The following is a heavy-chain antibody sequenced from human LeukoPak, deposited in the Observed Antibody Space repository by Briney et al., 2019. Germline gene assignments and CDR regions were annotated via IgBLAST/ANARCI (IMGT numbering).Heavy chain of an antibody. D-gene: IGHD3-3*01. V-gene: IGHV1-18*01. J-gene: IGHJ4*02. CDR1: GYTFTSYG. CDR3: ARGWRAYDFWSGYYT. CDR2: ISAYNGNT. Sequence: ASVKVSCKASGYTFTSYGISWVRQAPGQGLEWMGWISAYNGNTNYAQKLQGSVTMTKDTSTSTAYMELRSLRSDDTALYYWARGWRAYDFWSGYYTWGQGTLVTVSS.